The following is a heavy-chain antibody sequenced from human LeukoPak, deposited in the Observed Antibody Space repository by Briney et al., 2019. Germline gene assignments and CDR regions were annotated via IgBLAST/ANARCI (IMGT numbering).Heavy chain of an antibody. Sequence: GESLKISCKGSGYSFTSYWIGWVRQMPGKGLELMGIIYPGDSDTRYSPSFQGQVTISADKSISTAYLQWSSLKASDTAMYYCARGGRVQLKYSSSWSLHYFDYWGQGTLVTVSS. J-gene: IGHJ4*02. V-gene: IGHV5-51*01. CDR3: ARGGRVQLKYSSSWSLHYFDY. D-gene: IGHD6-13*01. CDR1: GYSFTSYW. CDR2: IYPGDSDT.